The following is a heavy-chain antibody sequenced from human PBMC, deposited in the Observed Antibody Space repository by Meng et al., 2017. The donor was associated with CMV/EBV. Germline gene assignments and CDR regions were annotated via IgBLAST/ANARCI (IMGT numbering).Heavy chain of an antibody. D-gene: IGHD2-2*02. CDR3: AREVGYCSSTSCYKGDY. V-gene: IGHV1-8*01. Sequence: ASAQVSCKASGYTFISYDINWVRQATGQGLEWMGWMNPNSGNTGYAQKSQGRVTMTRNTSISTAYMELSSLRSEDTAVYYCAREVGYCSSTSCYKGDYWGQGTLVTVSS. J-gene: IGHJ4*02. CDR2: MNPNSGNT. CDR1: GYTFISYD.